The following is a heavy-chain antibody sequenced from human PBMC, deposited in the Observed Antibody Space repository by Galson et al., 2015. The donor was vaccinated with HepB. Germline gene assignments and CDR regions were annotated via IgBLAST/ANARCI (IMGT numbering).Heavy chain of an antibody. CDR2: IWYDGSNK. V-gene: IGHV3-33*01. J-gene: IGHJ3*02. CDR3: ARGVRGYSGYEIDAFDI. Sequence: SLRLSCAASGFTFSSYGMHWVRQAPGKGLEWVAVIWYDGSNKYYADSVKARFTISRDNSKNTLYLQMNSLRAEDTAVYYCARGVRGYSGYEIDAFDIWGQGTMVTVSS. D-gene: IGHD5-12*01. CDR1: GFTFSSYG.